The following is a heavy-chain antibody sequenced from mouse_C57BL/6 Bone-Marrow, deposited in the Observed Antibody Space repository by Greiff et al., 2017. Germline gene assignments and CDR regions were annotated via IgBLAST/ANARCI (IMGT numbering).Heavy chain of an antibody. J-gene: IGHJ4*01. D-gene: IGHD2-4*01. CDR1: GYTFTSYW. CDR2: IDPNSGGT. Sequence: QVQLQQPGAELVKPGASVKLSCKASGYTFTSYWMHWVKQRPGRGLEWIGRIDPNSGGTTYNEKFKSKATLTVDKPSSPAYMQLSSLTSEDSAVYYCAGIYYDYDATAPYYAMDYWGQGTSVTVSS. V-gene: IGHV1-72*01. CDR3: AGIYYDYDATAPYYAMDY.